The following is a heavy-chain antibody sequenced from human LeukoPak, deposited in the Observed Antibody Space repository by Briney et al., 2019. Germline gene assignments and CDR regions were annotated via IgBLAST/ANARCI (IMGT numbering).Heavy chain of an antibody. CDR2: ISYYGSNK. D-gene: IGHD4-17*01. V-gene: IGHV3-30*18. CDR3: AKEDYGDYFDY. J-gene: IGHJ4*02. Sequence: GGSLRLSCAASGFTFSSYGMHWVRQAPGKGLEWVAVISYYGSNKYYADSVKGRFTISRDNSKNTLYLQMNSLRAEDTAVYYCAKEDYGDYFDYWGQGTLVTVSS. CDR1: GFTFSSYG.